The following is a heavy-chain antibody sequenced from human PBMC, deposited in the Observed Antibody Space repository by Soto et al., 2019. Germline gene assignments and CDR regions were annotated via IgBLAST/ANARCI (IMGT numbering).Heavy chain of an antibody. J-gene: IGHJ4*02. D-gene: IGHD5-18*01. V-gene: IGHV3-13*01. CDR3: ARGGDTAMTLGY. CDR2: IGTAGDT. Sequence: EVQLVESGGGLVQPGGSLRLSCAASGFTLSSYDMHWVRQATGKGLEWVSAIGTAGDTYYPGSVKGRFTISRENAKNSLYLQMNSLRAEDTAVYYCARGGDTAMTLGYWGQGTLVTVSS. CDR1: GFTLSSYD.